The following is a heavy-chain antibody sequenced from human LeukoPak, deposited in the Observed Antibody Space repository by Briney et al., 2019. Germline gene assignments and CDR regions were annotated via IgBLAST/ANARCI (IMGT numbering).Heavy chain of an antibody. J-gene: IGHJ3*02. V-gene: IGHV4-61*02. D-gene: IGHD3-10*01. CDR1: GGSISSGSYY. CDR3: ARDFRWFGEFPHAFDI. Sequence: PSETLSLTCTVSGGSISSGSYYWSWIRQPAGKGLEWIGRIYTSGSTNYNPSLKSRVTISVDTSKNQFSLELSSVTAADTAVYYCARDFRWFGEFPHAFDIWGQGTMVTVSS. CDR2: IYTSGST.